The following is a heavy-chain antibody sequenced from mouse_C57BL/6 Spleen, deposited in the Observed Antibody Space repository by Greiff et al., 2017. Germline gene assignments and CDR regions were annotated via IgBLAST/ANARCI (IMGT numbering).Heavy chain of an antibody. Sequence: EVKLMESGGGLVKPGGSLKLSCAASGFTFSSYAMSWVRQTPEKRLEWVATISDGGSYTYYPDNVKGRFTISRDNAKNNLYLQMSHLKSEDTAMYYCARLSTMVTTGDYWGQGTTLTVSS. CDR2: ISDGGSYT. CDR3: ARLSTMVTTGDY. D-gene: IGHD2-2*01. CDR1: GFTFSSYA. V-gene: IGHV5-4*03. J-gene: IGHJ2*01.